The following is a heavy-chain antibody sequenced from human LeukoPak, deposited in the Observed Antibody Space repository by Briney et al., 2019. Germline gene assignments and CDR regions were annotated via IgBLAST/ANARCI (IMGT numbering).Heavy chain of an antibody. V-gene: IGHV3-7*04. J-gene: IGHJ4*02. CDR1: GFTLSIYW. CDR2: IKEDGSET. D-gene: IGHD6-13*01. Sequence: PGGSLRLSCVASGFTLSIYWMGWVRQAPGKGLEWVANIKEDGSETYYVDSVKGRFTISRDKAKNSLYLQVNSLRAEDTAAYYCARADFRGSSWDYAYWGQGALVTVSS. CDR3: ARADFRGSSWDYAY.